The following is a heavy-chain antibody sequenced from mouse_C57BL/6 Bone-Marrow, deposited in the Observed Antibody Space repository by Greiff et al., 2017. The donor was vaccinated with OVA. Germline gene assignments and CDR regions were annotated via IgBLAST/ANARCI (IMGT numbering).Heavy chain of an antibody. V-gene: IGHV5-6*02. Sequence: DVMLVESGGDLVKPGGSLKLSCAASGFTFSSYGMSWVRQTPDKRLEWVATISSGGSYTYYPDSVKGRFTISRGNAKNTLYLQMSSLKSEDTAMYYCARRWLLTDFDVWGTGTTVTVSS. D-gene: IGHD2-3*01. CDR3: ARRWLLTDFDV. J-gene: IGHJ1*03. CDR2: ISSGGSYT. CDR1: GFTFSSYG.